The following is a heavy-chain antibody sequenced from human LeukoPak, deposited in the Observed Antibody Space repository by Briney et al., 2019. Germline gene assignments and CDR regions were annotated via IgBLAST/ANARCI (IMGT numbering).Heavy chain of an antibody. D-gene: IGHD4/OR15-4a*01. CDR1: GFTFSSYA. CDR3: ARRAGAYSHPYDY. Sequence: GGSLRLSCAASGFTFSSYAMSWVRQAPGKGLEWVSAISGSGGTTYYADSVKGRFTISRDNSKNTLYLQMNSLRAEDTAVYYCARRAGAYSHPYDYWGQGTLVTVSS. V-gene: IGHV3-23*01. J-gene: IGHJ4*02. CDR2: ISGSGGTT.